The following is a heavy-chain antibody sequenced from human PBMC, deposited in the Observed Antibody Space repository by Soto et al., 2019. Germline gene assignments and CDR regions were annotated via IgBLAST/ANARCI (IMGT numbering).Heavy chain of an antibody. J-gene: IGHJ4*02. CDR3: ARQIYDADTGPNFHYYFES. CDR1: GYSFAGYW. V-gene: IGHV5-10-1*01. D-gene: IGHD5-18*01. Sequence: GESLKISCKGSGYSFAGYWITWVRQKPGKGLEWMGRIDPSDSQTYYSPSFRGHVTIPVTKSITTVFLQWSSLRASGTAMYYCARQIYDADTGPNFHYYFESWGQGTPVAVSS. CDR2: IDPSDSQT.